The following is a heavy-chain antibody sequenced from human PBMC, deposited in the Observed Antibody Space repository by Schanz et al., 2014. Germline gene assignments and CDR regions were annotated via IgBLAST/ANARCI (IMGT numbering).Heavy chain of an antibody. CDR2: ISGSGGST. CDR3: AATTILAD. CDR1: GFTFSSYA. Sequence: EVQLVESGGCLVQPWGSLRFSCAASGFTFSSYAMSWVRQAPGKGLEWVSAISGSGGSTYYADSVKGRFTISRDNAKSSLYLQMNSLRDEDTAVYYCAATTILADWGQGTLVAVSS. V-gene: IGHV3-23*04. J-gene: IGHJ4*02. D-gene: IGHD3-3*01.